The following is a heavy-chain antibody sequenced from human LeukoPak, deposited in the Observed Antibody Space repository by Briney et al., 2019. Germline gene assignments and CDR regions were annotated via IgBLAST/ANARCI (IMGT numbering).Heavy chain of an antibody. D-gene: IGHD3-10*01. CDR1: GFTFSSYA. V-gene: IGHV3-30-3*01. Sequence: GGSLRLSCAASGFTFSSYAMHWVRQAPGKGLEWVAVISYDGSNKYYADSVKGRFTISRDNSKNTLYLQMNSLRAEDTAVYYCARDTYYGSSRSFDYWGQGTLVTVSS. CDR3: ARDTYYGSSRSFDY. CDR2: ISYDGSNK. J-gene: IGHJ4*02.